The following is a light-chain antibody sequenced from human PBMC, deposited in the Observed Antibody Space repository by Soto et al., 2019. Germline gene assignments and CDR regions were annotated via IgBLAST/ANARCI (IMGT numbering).Light chain of an antibody. CDR3: QQYGYSPPWT. CDR2: DAS. J-gene: IGKJ1*01. Sequence: EIVFTQSPATLSLSPGARATLSCRPSQSVSSYLAWYQQKPGQAPRLLIYDASTRATGIPDRFSGSGSGTDFTLTISRLEPEDLAVYYCQQYGYSPPWTFGQGTKVDIK. V-gene: IGKV3-20*01. CDR1: QSVSSY.